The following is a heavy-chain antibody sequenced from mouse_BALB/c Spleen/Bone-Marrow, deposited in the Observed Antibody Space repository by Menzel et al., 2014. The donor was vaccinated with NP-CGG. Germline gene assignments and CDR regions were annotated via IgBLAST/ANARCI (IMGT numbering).Heavy chain of an antibody. J-gene: IGHJ2*01. CDR2: FYPGSGSI. V-gene: IGHV1-62-2*01. CDR1: GYTFTEYI. Sequence: LVESGAGLVKPGASVKLSCKASGYTFTEYIIHWVKQRSGQGLEWIGWFYPGSGSIKYNEKFKDKATLIADKSSSTVYMELSRLTSEDSAVYFCARHEGSYGSSYFDYWGQGTTLTVSS. D-gene: IGHD1-1*01. CDR3: ARHEGSYGSSYFDY.